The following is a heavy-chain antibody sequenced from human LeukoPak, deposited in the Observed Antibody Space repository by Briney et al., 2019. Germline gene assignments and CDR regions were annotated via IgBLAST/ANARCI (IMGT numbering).Heavy chain of an antibody. V-gene: IGHV3-9*01. D-gene: IGHD6-19*01. CDR2: ISWNSGST. J-gene: IGHJ4*02. CDR3: AKDSGSGWYGGYYFDY. CDR1: YX. Sequence: YXXXXVRQAPGKGLEWVSGISWNSGSTGYADSVKGRFTISRDNAKNSLYLQMNSLRAEDTALYYCAKDSGSGWYGGYYFDYWGRGTLVTVSS.